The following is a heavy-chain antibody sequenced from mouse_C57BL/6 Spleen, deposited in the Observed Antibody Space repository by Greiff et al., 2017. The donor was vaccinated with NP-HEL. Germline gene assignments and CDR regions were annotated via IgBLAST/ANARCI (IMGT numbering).Heavy chain of an antibody. CDR3: ARKDYDNSWYYGD. J-gene: IGHJ2*01. V-gene: IGHV1-81*01. CDR2: IYPRSGYT. Sequence: QVQLQQSGAELARPGASVKLSCKASGYTFTSYGISWVKQRTGQGLEWIGEIYPRSGYTYYNEKFKGKATLTVDTSSSTAYMELRSLTSEDSAVYFCARKDYDNSWYYGDWGPGTTLTVSS. CDR1: GYTFTSYG. D-gene: IGHD2-1*01.